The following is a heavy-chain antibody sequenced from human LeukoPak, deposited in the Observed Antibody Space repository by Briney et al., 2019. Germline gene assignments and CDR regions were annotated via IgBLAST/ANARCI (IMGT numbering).Heavy chain of an antibody. CDR3: ARPDIAVLISHAFDI. Sequence: RPGGSLRLSCAASGFTFSSYAMSWVRQAPGKGLEWVSAISGSGGSTYYADSVKGRFTISRDNSKNTLYLQMNSLRAEDTAVYYCARPDIAVLISHAFDIWGQGTMVTVSS. CDR1: GFTFSSYA. J-gene: IGHJ3*02. D-gene: IGHD6-19*01. CDR2: ISGSGGST. V-gene: IGHV3-23*01.